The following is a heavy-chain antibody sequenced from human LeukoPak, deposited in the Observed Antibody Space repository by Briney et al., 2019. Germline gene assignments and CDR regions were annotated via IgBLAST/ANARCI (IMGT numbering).Heavy chain of an antibody. CDR1: GFTFSSYG. V-gene: IGHV3-30*02. D-gene: IGHD3-22*01. Sequence: PGGSLRLSCAASGFTFSSYGMHWVRQAPGKGLEWVAFIRYDGSNKYYADSVKGRFTISRDNSKNTLYLQMNRLRAEDTAVYYCAKDQPYYYDSSGSAPYFDYWGQGTLVTVSS. CDR3: AKDQPYYYDSSGSAPYFDY. CDR2: IRYDGSNK. J-gene: IGHJ4*02.